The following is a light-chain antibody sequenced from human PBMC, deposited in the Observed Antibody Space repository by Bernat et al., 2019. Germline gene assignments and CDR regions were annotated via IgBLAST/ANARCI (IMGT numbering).Light chain of an antibody. CDR1: AFPRKY. V-gene: IGLV3-10*01. J-gene: IGLJ2*01. CDR3: FSTDITGNERV. CDR2: EDD. Sequence: SYELTQAPSVSVTPGQTARITCSGGAFPRKYAYWYQQKSGQAPVLVIYEDDKRPSGIPERFSGSISETVATLTISGAQVEDEGDYYCFSTDITGNERVFGGGTKLTVL.